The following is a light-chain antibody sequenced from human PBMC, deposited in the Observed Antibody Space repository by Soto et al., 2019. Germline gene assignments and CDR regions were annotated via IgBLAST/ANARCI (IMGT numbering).Light chain of an antibody. CDR1: QSVNRF. Sequence: IVLTQSPGTLSLSPGDRATLSCRASQSVNRFLAWFQQKPGQAPRLLIYGASNRATGIPDRFSGSGSETEFTLTITSLEPEDFAVYYCHHYVGSPWAFGQGTKVEIK. CDR2: GAS. J-gene: IGKJ1*01. CDR3: HHYVGSPWA. V-gene: IGKV3-20*01.